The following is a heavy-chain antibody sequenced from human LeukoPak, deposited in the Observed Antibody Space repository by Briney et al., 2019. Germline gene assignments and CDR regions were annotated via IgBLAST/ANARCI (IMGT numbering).Heavy chain of an antibody. J-gene: IGHJ5*02. CDR3: ARDPPNDYGGNSIGDP. CDR2: INAGNGNT. D-gene: IGHD4-23*01. CDR1: GYTFINYA. Sequence: ASVKVSCKASGYTFINYAIHWVRQAPGQRLEWMGWINAGNGNTKYSQKFQGRVAITRDTSASTAYMELSSLRSEDTAVYYCARDPPNDYGGNSIGDPWGQGTLVTVSS. V-gene: IGHV1-3*01.